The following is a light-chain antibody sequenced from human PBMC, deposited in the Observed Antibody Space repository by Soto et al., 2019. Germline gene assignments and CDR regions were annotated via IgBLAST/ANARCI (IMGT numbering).Light chain of an antibody. V-gene: IGLV2-14*01. CDR2: EVT. J-gene: IGLJ1*01. CDR1: SGDIGSYNR. CDR3: SSYTNINTRACV. Sequence: QSVLTEPACVTGSPGQLITISCTGTSGDIGSYNRVSWYQQHPGKAPKLIIYEVTDRPSGVSNRFSGSKSGNTASLTISGLQAEDEAEYYCSSYTNINTRACVFGTGTKVTVL.